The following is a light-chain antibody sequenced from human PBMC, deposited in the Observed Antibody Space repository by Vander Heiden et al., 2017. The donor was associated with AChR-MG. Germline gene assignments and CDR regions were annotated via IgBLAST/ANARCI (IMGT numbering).Light chain of an antibody. Sequence: QSALTQLRSVSGSPGQSVTISCTGTSRDVGGDNYVSWYQQHPGKAPKLMMYALSKRPSVVPDRFSGSKSGNTASLTISGLQAEDEADYSCCSYAGSYTVFGGWTKLTVL. CDR1: SRDVGGDNY. CDR3: CSYAGSYTV. J-gene: IGLJ2*01. CDR2: ALS. V-gene: IGLV2-11*01.